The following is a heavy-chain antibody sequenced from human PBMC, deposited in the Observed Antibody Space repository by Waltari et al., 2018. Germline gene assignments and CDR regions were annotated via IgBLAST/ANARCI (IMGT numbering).Heavy chain of an antibody. V-gene: IGHV1-24*01. CDR2: FEPEEGEK. CDR3: ATVSLEESGVDY. J-gene: IGHJ4*02. D-gene: IGHD3-3*01. Sequence: QVQLVQSGAEVKKPGASVKVSCKVSGSTLTELSMHWVRQAPGKGLEWMGGFEPEEGEKSYAQKFQGRGTMTEDTATDTAYMELSSLRSEDTAVYDCATVSLEESGVDYWGQGTLGTVSS. CDR1: GSTLTELS.